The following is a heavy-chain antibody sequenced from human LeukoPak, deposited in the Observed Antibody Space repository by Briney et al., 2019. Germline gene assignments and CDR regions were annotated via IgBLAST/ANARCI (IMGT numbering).Heavy chain of an antibody. V-gene: IGHV3-49*04. J-gene: IGHJ4*02. D-gene: IGHD3-22*01. CDR2: IRSKAYGGTT. CDR3: TRDAPPGYYDSSGYLY. Sequence: GGSLRLSCTASGFTFGDYAMSWVRQAPGKGLEWVGFIRSKAYGGTTEYAASAKGRFTISRDDSKSIAYLQMNSLKTEDTAVYYCTRDAPPGYYDSSGYLYWGQGTLVTVSS. CDR1: GFTFGDYA.